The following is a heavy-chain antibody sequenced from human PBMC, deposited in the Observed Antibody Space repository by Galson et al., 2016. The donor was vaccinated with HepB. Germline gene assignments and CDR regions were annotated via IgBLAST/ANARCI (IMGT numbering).Heavy chain of an antibody. D-gene: IGHD6-19*01. J-gene: IGHJ4*02. CDR3: ARDAPVATNRIDY. CDR2: ISGSGSTI. CDR1: GFTFSDYY. Sequence: SLRLSCAASGFTFSDYYMSWIRQAPGTGLEWVSYISGSGSTIDSAASVKGRFTISRDNAGNTLYLQMDSLRVEDTAVYYCARDAPVATNRIDYCGQGTMVTVSS. V-gene: IGHV3-11*04.